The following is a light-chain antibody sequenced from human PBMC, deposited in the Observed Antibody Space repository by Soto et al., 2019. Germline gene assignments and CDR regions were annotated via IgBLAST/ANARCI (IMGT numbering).Light chain of an antibody. CDR3: SSFTSRDTVL. Sequence: QSALTQPPSASGTPGQGVTISCSGSISNIGSKTVKWYQQFPGTAPQLLIYSDDQRPSGVPDRFSGSKSGNTASLTISGVQAEDEADYYCSSFTSRDTVLFGGGTKVTVL. CDR2: SDD. CDR1: ISNIGSKT. V-gene: IGLV1-44*01. J-gene: IGLJ2*01.